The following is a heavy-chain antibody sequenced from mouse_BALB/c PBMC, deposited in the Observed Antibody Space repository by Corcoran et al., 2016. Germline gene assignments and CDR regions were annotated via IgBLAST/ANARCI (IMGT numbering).Heavy chain of an antibody. Sequence: DVQLQESGPGLVKPSQSLSLTCSVTGYSITSGYYWNWIRQFPGKKLEWMGYISYDGSNNYNPSLKNLISITRDTSKNQFFLKLNSVTTEDTATYYCARQAITTALFDYWGQGTTLTVSS. D-gene: IGHD1-2*01. J-gene: IGHJ2*01. V-gene: IGHV3-6*02. CDR2: ISYDGSN. CDR3: ARQAITTALFDY. CDR1: GYSITSGYY.